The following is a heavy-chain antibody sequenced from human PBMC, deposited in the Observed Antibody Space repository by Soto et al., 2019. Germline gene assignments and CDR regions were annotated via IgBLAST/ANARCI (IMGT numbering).Heavy chain of an antibody. CDR1: GGSFSGYY. V-gene: IGHV4-34*01. Sequence: SETLSLTCAVYGGSFSGYYWSWIRQPPGKGLEWIGEINHSGSTYYNPSLKSRVTISVDTSKNQFSLKLSSVTAADTAVYYCARVEVVVVPAAIPQTYNWFDPWGQGTLVTVSS. CDR2: INHSGST. CDR3: ARVEVVVVPAAIPQTYNWFDP. D-gene: IGHD2-2*01. J-gene: IGHJ5*02.